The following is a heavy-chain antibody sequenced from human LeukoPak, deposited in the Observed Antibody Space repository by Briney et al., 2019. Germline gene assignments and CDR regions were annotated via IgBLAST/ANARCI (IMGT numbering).Heavy chain of an antibody. V-gene: IGHV4-34*01. Sequence: SETLSLTCAVYGGSFSGYYWSWIRQSPGKGLEWIGEINHSGSTNYNPSLKSRVTISVDTSKNQFSLKLSSVTAADTAVYYCARVRITMVRGVIDYWGQGTLVTVSS. CDR3: ARVRITMVRGVIDY. CDR1: GGSFSGYY. D-gene: IGHD3-10*01. J-gene: IGHJ4*02. CDR2: INHSGST.